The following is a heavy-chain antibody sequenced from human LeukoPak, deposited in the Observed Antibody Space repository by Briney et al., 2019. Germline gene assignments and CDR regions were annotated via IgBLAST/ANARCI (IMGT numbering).Heavy chain of an antibody. CDR3: ARLGRPPVIVPAVRNYYFDY. Sequence: PSETLFLTCTVSGGSISNYWWSWIRQPPGKGLEWIGYVFDSGGTNYNPSLKSRVTISVDTSKNQFSLKLSSVTAADTAVYYCARLGRPPVIVPAVRNYYFDYWGQGTLVTVSS. D-gene: IGHD2-2*01. CDR1: GGSISNYW. V-gene: IGHV4-59*12. CDR2: VFDSGGT. J-gene: IGHJ4*02.